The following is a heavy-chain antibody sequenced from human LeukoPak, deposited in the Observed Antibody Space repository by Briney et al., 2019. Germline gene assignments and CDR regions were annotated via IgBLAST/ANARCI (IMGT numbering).Heavy chain of an antibody. CDR1: GGSISSYY. CDR3: ARDYRAMVTDYYYGMDV. V-gene: IGHV4-59*01. CDR2: IYYSGST. Sequence: PSETLSLTCTVSGGSISSYYWSRIRQPPGKGLEWIGYIYYSGSTNYNPSLKSRVTISVDTSKIQFSLKLSSVTAADTAVYYCARDYRAMVTDYYYGMDVWGQGTTVTVSS. D-gene: IGHD5-18*01. J-gene: IGHJ6*02.